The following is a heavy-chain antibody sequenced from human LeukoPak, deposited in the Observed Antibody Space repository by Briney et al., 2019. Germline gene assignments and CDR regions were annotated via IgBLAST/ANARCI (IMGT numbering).Heavy chain of an antibody. CDR1: GGSFSDYY. CDR3: ARDHSGNCSGGSCYSGWFDP. V-gene: IGHV4-34*01. D-gene: IGHD2-15*01. Sequence: SETLSLTCAVYGGSFSDYYWSWIRQPPGKGLEWIGEINHSGSTNYNPSLKSRVTISVDTSKNQFSLKLSSVTATDTAVYYCARDHSGNCSGGSCYSGWFDPWGQGTLVTVSS. J-gene: IGHJ5*02. CDR2: INHSGST.